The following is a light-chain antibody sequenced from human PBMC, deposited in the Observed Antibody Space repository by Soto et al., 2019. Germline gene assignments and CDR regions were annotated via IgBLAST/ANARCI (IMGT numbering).Light chain of an antibody. Sequence: EIVLVQSPGTLSLSPGERATLSCRASQSVSNNYLAWYQQKPGQAPRLLIYGASSRATGVPDRFSGSGIGTYFSLTITRLEPEDFAVYYCQQYGVSPLMFTFGQGTKVGVK. V-gene: IGKV3-20*01. CDR3: QQYGVSPLMFT. CDR1: QSVSNNY. J-gene: IGKJ2*01. CDR2: GAS.